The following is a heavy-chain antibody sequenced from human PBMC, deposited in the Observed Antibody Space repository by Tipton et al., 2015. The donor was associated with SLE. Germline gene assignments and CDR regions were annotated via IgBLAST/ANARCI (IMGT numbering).Heavy chain of an antibody. CDR1: GGSFSSGGYY. CDR3: ARGDFAVVDY. V-gene: IGHV4-31*03. Sequence: TLSLTCTVSGGSFSSGGYYWSWIRQHPGKGLEWVGYIFNSGSTYGGSSYYNPSLKSRVTISLDTSKNQFSLRLSSVTAADTAVYFCARGDFAVVDYWGQGTLVTVSS. J-gene: IGHJ4*02. CDR2: IFNSGST. D-gene: IGHD2-15*01.